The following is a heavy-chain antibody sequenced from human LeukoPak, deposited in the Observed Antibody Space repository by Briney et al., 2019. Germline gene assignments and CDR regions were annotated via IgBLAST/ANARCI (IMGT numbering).Heavy chain of an antibody. CDR1: GFTFSSYW. D-gene: IGHD2-21*02. CDR3: ARTDGGDYNFDY. Sequence: GGSLRLSCAASGFTFSSYWMHWVRQAPGKGLEWISYITDSGKTKSYADSVKGRFTISRDNAKNSLYLQMNSLRAEDTAVYYCARTDGGDYNFDYWGQGTLVTVSS. V-gene: IGHV3-48*04. CDR2: ITDSGKTK. J-gene: IGHJ4*02.